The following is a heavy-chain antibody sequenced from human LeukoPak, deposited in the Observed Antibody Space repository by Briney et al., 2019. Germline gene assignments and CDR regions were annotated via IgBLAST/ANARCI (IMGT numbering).Heavy chain of an antibody. CDR1: GFTFSSYG. V-gene: IGHV3-30*02. CDR3: ANLGGAPWYCSSWYPPEVQHSYYYYMDV. CDR2: IRYDGSNK. Sequence: GGSLRLSCAASGFTFSSYGMHWVRQAPGKGLEWVAVIRYDGSNKYYADSVKGRFTISRDNSKNTLYLQMNSLRAEDTAVYYCANLGGAPWYCSSWYPPEVQHSYYYYMDVWGKGTTVPVSS. J-gene: IGHJ6*03. D-gene: IGHD6-13*01.